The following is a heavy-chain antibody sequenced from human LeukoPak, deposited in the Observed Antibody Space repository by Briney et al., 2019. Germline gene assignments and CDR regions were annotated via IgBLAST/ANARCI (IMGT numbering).Heavy chain of an antibody. J-gene: IGHJ4*02. V-gene: IGHV3-9*01. D-gene: IGHD3-3*02. CDR2: ISWNSGSI. CDR3: AKSRPSLVYFDY. CDR1: GFTFDDYA. Sequence: GGSLRLSCAASGFTFDDYAMHWVRHAPGKGLEWVSGISWNSGSIGYADSVKGRFTISRDNAKNSLYLQMNSLRAEDTALYYCAKSRPSLVYFDYWGQGTLVTVSS.